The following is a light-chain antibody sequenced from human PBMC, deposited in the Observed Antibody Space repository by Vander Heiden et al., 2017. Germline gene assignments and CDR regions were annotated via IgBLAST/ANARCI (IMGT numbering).Light chain of an antibody. Sequence: VVLTQSPVTLSLSPGERATLSCTASQRLTSGYLAWYQQKPGQAPRLVISGASSRATGIPDRFYGSGSGTDFTLTISRLEPEDSAVYYCQHYGGSPLFTFGPGTKVDIK. CDR3: QHYGGSPLFT. CDR1: QRLTSGY. V-gene: IGKV3-20*01. CDR2: GAS. J-gene: IGKJ3*01.